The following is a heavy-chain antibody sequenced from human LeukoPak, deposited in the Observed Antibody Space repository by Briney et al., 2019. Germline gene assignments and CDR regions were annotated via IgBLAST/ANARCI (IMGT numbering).Heavy chain of an antibody. D-gene: IGHD6-13*01. Sequence: PSATLSLTCTVSGASISSTTYYWGWIRQPPRKGLEWIASIYYSGSTYYNPSLKSRVTISVDTSKNQFSLKLSSVTAADTAVYYCARAGRGLSSSWERRWFDPWGQGTLVTVSS. CDR3: ARAGRGLSSSWERRWFDP. J-gene: IGHJ5*02. CDR1: GASISSTTYY. CDR2: IYYSGST. V-gene: IGHV4-39*07.